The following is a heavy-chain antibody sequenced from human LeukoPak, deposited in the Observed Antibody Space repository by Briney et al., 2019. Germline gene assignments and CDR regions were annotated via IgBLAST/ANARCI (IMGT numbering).Heavy chain of an antibody. Sequence: PSETLSLTCAVYGGSFSGYYWSWIRQPPGKGLEWIGEINHSGSTNYIPSLKSRVTISVDTSKNQFSLKLISVTAADTAVYYCARDPGWLRPQLDYWGQGTLVTVSS. J-gene: IGHJ4*02. D-gene: IGHD5-12*01. V-gene: IGHV4-34*01. CDR1: GGSFSGYY. CDR2: INHSGST. CDR3: ARDPGWLRPQLDY.